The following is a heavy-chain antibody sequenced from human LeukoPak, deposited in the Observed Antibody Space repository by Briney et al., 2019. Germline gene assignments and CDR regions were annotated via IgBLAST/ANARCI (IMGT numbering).Heavy chain of an antibody. V-gene: IGHV5-51*01. D-gene: IGHD3-10*01. J-gene: IGHJ4*02. Sequence: NLGESLEISCKGSGYTFTIYWIGWVRQMPGKGLEWMGIIYASDSDTKYSPSFQGQVNFSADKSISTAYLQWSSLKASDTTMYYCARRTSLYGSGSYHFDYWGQGTLVAASS. CDR2: IYASDSDT. CDR3: ARRTSLYGSGSYHFDY. CDR1: GYTFTIYW.